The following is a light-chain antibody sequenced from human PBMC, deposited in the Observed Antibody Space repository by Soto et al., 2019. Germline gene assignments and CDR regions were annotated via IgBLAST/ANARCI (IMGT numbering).Light chain of an antibody. CDR1: QSVSSN. CDR2: GAS. J-gene: IGKJ1*01. Sequence: EIVLTQSPGTLSLSPGERATLSCRASQSVSSNLAWYQQKPGQAPRLLIYGASTRATGIPARFSGSGSGTEFILTISSLQSEDSAVYYCQQYNFWPPETFGQGTKVDIK. V-gene: IGKV3-15*01. CDR3: QQYNFWPPET.